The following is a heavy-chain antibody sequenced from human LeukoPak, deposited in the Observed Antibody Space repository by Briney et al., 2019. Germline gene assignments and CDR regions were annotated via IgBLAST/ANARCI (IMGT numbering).Heavy chain of an antibody. D-gene: IGHD2-2*01. CDR1: GGSISSYY. CDR2: IYYSGST. V-gene: IGHV4-59*01. J-gene: IGHJ6*03. Sequence: PSETLSLTCTVSGGSISSYYWSWIRQPPGKGLEWIGYIYYSGSTNYNPSLKSRVTISVDTSKNQFSLKLSSVTAADTAVYYCARRGWVVPAAMPGYYYMDVWGKGTTATISS. CDR3: ARRGWVVPAAMPGYYYMDV.